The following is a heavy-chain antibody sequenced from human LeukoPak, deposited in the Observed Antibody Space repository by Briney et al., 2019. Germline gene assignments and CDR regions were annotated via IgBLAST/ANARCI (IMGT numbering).Heavy chain of an antibody. D-gene: IGHD3-16*01. V-gene: IGHV3-74*01. CDR1: GFTFSSYG. CDR3: ARDFGPYGMDV. J-gene: IGHJ6*02. Sequence: PGRSLRLSCAASGFTFSSYGMHWVRQAPGTGLVWVSRINSDGSTTNYADSVKGRFTISRDNAMSTLYLQMNSLRAEDTAVYYCARDFGPYGMDVWGQGTTVTVSS. CDR2: INSDGSTT.